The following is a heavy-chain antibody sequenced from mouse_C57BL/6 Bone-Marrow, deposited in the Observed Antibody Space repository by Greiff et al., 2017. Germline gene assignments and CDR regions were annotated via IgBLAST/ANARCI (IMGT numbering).Heavy chain of an antibody. CDR2: INPSSGYT. V-gene: IGHV1-7*01. CDR3: ASYYSIRRCYFDY. J-gene: IGHJ2*01. D-gene: IGHD2-12*01. Sequence: QVQLKESGAELAKPGASVKLSCKASGYTFTSYWMHWVKQRPGQGLEWIGYINPSSGYTKYNQKFKDKATLTADKSSSTAYMQLSSLTYEDSAVYYCASYYSIRRCYFDYWGKGTTLTVSS. CDR1: GYTFTSYW.